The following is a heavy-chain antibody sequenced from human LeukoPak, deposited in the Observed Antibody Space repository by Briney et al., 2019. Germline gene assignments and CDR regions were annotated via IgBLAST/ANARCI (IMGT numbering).Heavy chain of an antibody. V-gene: IGHV4-34*01. Sequence: SETLSLTCAVYGGSFSGYYWSWIRQPPRKGLEWMGEINHSGSTNYNPSLKSRVTISVDTSKNQFSLKLSSVTAADTAVYYCARGRGWISYGSGSWPFDYWGQGTLVTVSS. J-gene: IGHJ4*02. CDR3: ARGRGWISYGSGSWPFDY. CDR2: INHSGST. CDR1: GGSFSGYY. D-gene: IGHD3-10*01.